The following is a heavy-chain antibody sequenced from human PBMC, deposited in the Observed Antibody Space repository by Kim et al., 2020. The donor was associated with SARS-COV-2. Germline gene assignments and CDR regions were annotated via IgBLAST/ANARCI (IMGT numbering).Heavy chain of an antibody. D-gene: IGHD3-16*01. J-gene: IGHJ3*02. Sequence: YKTDSVKGRFLISRDNVKKSVYLQMNSLGPEDTAVYYCARDLWGSPDAFDIWGQGTTVTVSS. CDR3: ARDLWGSPDAFDI. V-gene: IGHV3-48*03.